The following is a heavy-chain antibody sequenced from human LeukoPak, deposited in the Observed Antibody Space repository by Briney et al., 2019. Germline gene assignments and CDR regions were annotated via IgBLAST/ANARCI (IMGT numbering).Heavy chain of an antibody. D-gene: IGHD3-3*01. J-gene: IGHJ4*02. V-gene: IGHV3-48*03. CDR3: ASPNEGLLAY. CDR1: GFTFSSYE. CDR2: ISSSGSTI. Sequence: GGSLRLSCAASGFTFSSYEMNWVRQAPGKGLEWVSYISSSGSTIYYADSVKGRFTISRDNARNSLYLQMNSLRAEDTAVYYCASPNEGLLAYWGQGTLVTVSS.